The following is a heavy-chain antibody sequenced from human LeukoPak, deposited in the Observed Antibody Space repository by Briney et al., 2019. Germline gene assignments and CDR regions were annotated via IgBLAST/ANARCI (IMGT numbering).Heavy chain of an antibody. V-gene: IGHV3-43*02. D-gene: IGHD3-10*01. CDR2: ISGDGGST. Sequence: PGGSLRLSCAASGFTFDDYAMHWVRQAPGKGLEWVSLISGDGGSTYYADSVKGRFTISRDNSKNSLYLQMNSLRTEDTALYYCARLKNPTGPYYGMDVWGQGTTVTVS. CDR3: ARLKNPTGPYYGMDV. CDR1: GFTFDDYA. J-gene: IGHJ6*02.